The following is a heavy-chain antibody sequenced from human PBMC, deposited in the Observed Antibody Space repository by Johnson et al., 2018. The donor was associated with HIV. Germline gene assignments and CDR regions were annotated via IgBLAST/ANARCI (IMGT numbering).Heavy chain of an antibody. CDR3: ARGGEYSSSLYAFDI. CDR2: ISYVGSNK. V-gene: IGHV3-30*03. J-gene: IGHJ3*02. CDR1: GFTFSSYG. D-gene: IGHD6-13*01. Sequence: QVQLVESGGGVVQPGRSLRLSCAASGFTFSSYGMHWVRQAPGQGLEWVAVISYVGSNKYYADSVKGRFTISRDNSKNTLYPQMNSLRAEDTAVYYCARGGEYSSSLYAFDIWGQGTMVTVSS.